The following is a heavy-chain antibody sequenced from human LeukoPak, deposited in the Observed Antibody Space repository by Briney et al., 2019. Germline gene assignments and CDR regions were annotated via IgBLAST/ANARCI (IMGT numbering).Heavy chain of an antibody. Sequence: GGSLRLSCAASGFTFSSYSMSWVRQAPGKGLEWVSSISSSSSYIYYADSVKGRFTISRDNAKNSLYLQMNSLRAEDTAVYYCARYAIVGATEPGIWGQGTMVTVSS. V-gene: IGHV3-21*01. CDR1: GFTFSSYS. CDR2: ISSSSSYI. J-gene: IGHJ3*02. CDR3: ARYAIVGATEPGI. D-gene: IGHD1-26*01.